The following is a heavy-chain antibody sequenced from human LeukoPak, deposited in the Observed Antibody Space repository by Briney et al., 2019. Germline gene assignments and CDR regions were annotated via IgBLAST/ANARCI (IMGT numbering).Heavy chain of an antibody. V-gene: IGHV3-23*01. Sequence: GGSLRLSCAASGFIFSSYAMSWVRQAPGKGLTWVSGISGSGGTTYYADSVKGRFTISRDYSKSTLYLQINSLRAEDTAIYYCAKDHEQWLTYFDYWGQGTLVTVSS. CDR3: AKDHEQWLTYFDY. D-gene: IGHD6-19*01. CDR2: ISGSGGTT. CDR1: GFIFSSYA. J-gene: IGHJ4*02.